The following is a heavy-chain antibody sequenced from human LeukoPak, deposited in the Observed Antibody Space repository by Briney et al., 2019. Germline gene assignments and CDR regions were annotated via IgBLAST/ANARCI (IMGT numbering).Heavy chain of an antibody. CDR2: IYYSGST. V-gene: IGHV4-39*07. CDR3: ARYDYGPLASFDP. J-gene: IGHJ5*02. D-gene: IGHD4/OR15-4a*01. CDR1: GGSISSSSYY. Sequence: PSETLSLTCTVSGGSISSSSYYWGWIRQPPGKGLEWIGSIYYSGSTYYNPSLKSRVTISVDTSKNQFSLKLSSVTAADTAVYYCARYDYGPLASFDPWGQGTLVTVSS.